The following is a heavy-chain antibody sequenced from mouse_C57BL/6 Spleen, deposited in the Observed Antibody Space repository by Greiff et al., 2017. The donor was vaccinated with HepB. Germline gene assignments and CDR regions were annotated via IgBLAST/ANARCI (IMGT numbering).Heavy chain of an antibody. D-gene: IGHD4-1*01. V-gene: IGHV5-16*01. Sequence: EVKLEESEGGLVQPGSSMKLSCTASGFTFSDYYMAWVRQVPEKGLEWVANINYDGSSTYYLDSLKSRFIISRDNAKNILYLQMSSLKSEDTATYYCARVGDWDQGDWYFDVWGTGTTVTVSS. J-gene: IGHJ1*03. CDR1: GFTFSDYY. CDR2: INYDGSST. CDR3: ARVGDWDQGDWYFDV.